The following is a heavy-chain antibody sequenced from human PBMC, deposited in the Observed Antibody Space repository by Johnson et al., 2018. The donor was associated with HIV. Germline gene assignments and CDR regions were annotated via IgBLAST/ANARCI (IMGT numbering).Heavy chain of an antibody. J-gene: IGHJ3*02. CDR1: AFTFSGYA. CDR3: ARDGGVGYCSSTSCYDAFDI. Sequence: VQLVESGGGVVQPGRSLRLSCTSSAFTFSGYAMHWVRQAPGKGLEWVSAISGSGGSTYYADSVKGRFTISRDNSKNTLYLQMNSLRAEDTALYYCARDGGVGYCSSTSCYDAFDIWGQGTMVTVSS. D-gene: IGHD2-2*01. CDR2: ISGSGGST. V-gene: IGHV3-23*04.